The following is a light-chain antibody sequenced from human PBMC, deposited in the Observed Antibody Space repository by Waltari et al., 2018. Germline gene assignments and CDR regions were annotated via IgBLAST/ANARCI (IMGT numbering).Light chain of an antibody. CDR1: SSDVGGYNY. V-gene: IGLV2-8*01. J-gene: IGLJ1*01. Sequence: QSALTQPPSASGSPGQSVTISCTGTSSDVGGYNYVSWYQQHPGKVPKLMIYEVSKRPSGVPDRFSGSKSGNTASLTVSGLQAEDVADYYCASYAGSRYVFGTGTKVTVL. CDR3: ASYAGSRYV. CDR2: EVS.